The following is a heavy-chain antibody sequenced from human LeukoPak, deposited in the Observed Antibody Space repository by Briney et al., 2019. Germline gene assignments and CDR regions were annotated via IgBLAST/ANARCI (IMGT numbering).Heavy chain of an antibody. CDR3: ARESRGILNYFDF. CDR2: INPDSGGP. D-gene: IGHD3-22*01. CDR1: GYTFTDYY. V-gene: IGHV1-2*02. Sequence: ASVKVSCKASGYTFTDYYMHWVRQAPGQGLEWMGWINPDSGGPNYAQKFQGRVAMTRDTSISTAYMELSRLRSDDTAVYYCARESRGILNYFDFWGQGTLVTVSS. J-gene: IGHJ4*02.